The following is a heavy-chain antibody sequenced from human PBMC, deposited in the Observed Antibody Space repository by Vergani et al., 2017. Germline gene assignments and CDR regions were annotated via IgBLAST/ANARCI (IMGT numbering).Heavy chain of an antibody. J-gene: IGHJ3*02. D-gene: IGHD6-19*01. V-gene: IGHV3-15*01. CDR2: IKSKTDGGTT. CDR1: GFTFSNAW. CDR3: ARSRTVAGLVAI. Sequence: EVQLVESGGGLVKPGGSLRLSCAASGFTFSNAWMSWVRQAPGKGLEWVGRIKSKTDGGTTDYAAPVKGRVTISRDDSTNTLYLQMNSLKTEDTAVYYCARSRTVAGLVAIWGQGTMVTVSS.